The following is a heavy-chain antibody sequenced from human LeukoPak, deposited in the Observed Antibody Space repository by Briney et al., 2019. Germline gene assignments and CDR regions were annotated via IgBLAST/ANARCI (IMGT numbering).Heavy chain of an antibody. CDR1: GFTFSSYW. J-gene: IGHJ5*02. Sequence: GGSLRLSCAASGFTFSSYWMHWVRQAPGKGLVWVSRINSDGSSTSYADSVKGRSTISRDNAKNTLYLQMNSLRAEDTAVYYCARDMGSVNWFDPWGQGTLVTVSS. V-gene: IGHV3-74*01. CDR3: ARDMGSVNWFDP. CDR2: INSDGSST. D-gene: IGHD3-10*01.